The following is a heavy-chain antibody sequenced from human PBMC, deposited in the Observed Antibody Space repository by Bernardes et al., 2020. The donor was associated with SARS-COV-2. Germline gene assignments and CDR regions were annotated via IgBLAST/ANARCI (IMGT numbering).Heavy chain of an antibody. CDR1: GGSFSGYY. J-gene: IGHJ4*02. CDR3: ARGEGDYVPYFDY. Sequence: LSLTCAVYGGSFSGYYWSWIRQPPGKGLEWIGEINHSGSTNYNPSLKSRVTISVDTSKNQFSLKLSSVTAADTAVYYCARGEGDYVPYFDYWGQGTLVTVSS. CDR2: INHSGST. D-gene: IGHD4-17*01. V-gene: IGHV4-34*01.